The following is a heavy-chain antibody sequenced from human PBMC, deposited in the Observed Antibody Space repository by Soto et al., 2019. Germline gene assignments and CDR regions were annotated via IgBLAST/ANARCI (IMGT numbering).Heavy chain of an antibody. D-gene: IGHD3-10*01. CDR1: GGSFSGYY. CDR3: ARDKITGLFDY. V-gene: IGHV4-34*01. J-gene: IGHJ4*02. Sequence: QVQLQQWGAGLLKPSETLSLTCAVYGGSFSGYYWTWIRQPPGTGLEWIGEINHSGSTNYNPSLKSRVTISRDTAKNQFPLKLTSVTAADPAWYYCARDKITGLFDYWGQGTLVTVSS. CDR2: INHSGST.